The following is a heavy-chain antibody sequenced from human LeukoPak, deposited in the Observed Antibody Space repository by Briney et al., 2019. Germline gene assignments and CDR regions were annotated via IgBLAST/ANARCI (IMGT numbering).Heavy chain of an antibody. V-gene: IGHV3-21*01. Sequence: GGSLRLSCAASGFTFSSYSRSWVRQAPGKGLEWVSSISSSSTYIYYPDSVKGRFTISRHNAKNSLYLQMNSLRAEDTAVYYCARGKDGNNWFDPWGQGTLVTVSS. J-gene: IGHJ5*02. CDR1: GFTFSSYS. CDR3: ARGKDGNNWFDP. CDR2: ISSSSTYI. D-gene: IGHD4-17*01.